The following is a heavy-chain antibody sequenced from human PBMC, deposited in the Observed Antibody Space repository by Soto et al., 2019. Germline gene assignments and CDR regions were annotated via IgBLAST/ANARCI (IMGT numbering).Heavy chain of an antibody. V-gene: IGHV4-39*01. CDR3: ARHVLWFGPNWFDP. J-gene: IGHJ5*02. CDR1: GGSISSSSYY. Sequence: SETLSLTCTVSGGSISSSSYYWGWIRQPPGKGLEWIGSIYYSGSTYYNPSLKSRVTISVDTSKNQFSLKLSSVTAADTAVYYCARHVLWFGPNWFDPWGQGTLVTVSS. CDR2: IYYSGST. D-gene: IGHD3-10*01.